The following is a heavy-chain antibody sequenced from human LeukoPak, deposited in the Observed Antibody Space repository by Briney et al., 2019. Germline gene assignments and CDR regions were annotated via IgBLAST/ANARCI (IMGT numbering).Heavy chain of an antibody. D-gene: IGHD1-26*01. Sequence: GESLKISCKGSGYSFTSYWIGWVRQMPGKGLEWMGIIYPGDSDTRYSPSFQGQVTISADKSISTAYLQWSSLKASDTAMYYCATRGNRIVGAQVRAFDIWGQGTMVTVSS. CDR2: IYPGDSDT. J-gene: IGHJ3*02. CDR3: ATRGNRIVGAQVRAFDI. CDR1: GYSFTSYW. V-gene: IGHV5-51*01.